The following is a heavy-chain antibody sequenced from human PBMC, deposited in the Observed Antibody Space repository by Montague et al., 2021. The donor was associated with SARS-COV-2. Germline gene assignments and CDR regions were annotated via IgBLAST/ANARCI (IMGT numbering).Heavy chain of an antibody. CDR1: GGSISRSY. CDR3: ARHMSDCSKGICHTYYYYGWDV. V-gene: IGHV4-59*08. J-gene: IGHJ6*02. D-gene: IGHD2-8*01. CDR2: IYYTGST. Sequence: SETLSLICTVSGGSISRSYWSWIRQPPGKGLEWIGYIYYTGSTDYSPSLKSRVTISVDTSKNQLSLKLISVTAADTAVYFCARHMSDCSKGICHTYYYYGWDVWGQGTTVTVSS.